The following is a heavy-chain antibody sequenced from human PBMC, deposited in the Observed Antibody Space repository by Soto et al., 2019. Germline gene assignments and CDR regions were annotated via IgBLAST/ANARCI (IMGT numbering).Heavy chain of an antibody. Sequence: DVPLVESGGGLVQPGGSLRLSCAASGFTFSSYWMTWVRQAPGKGLEWVANIKQDGSERHYVESVWGRFTISRDNAKSSLYLQMNSLRAEDSAVYYCARSSPLGWYFDLWGRGTLVTVSS. CDR1: GFTFSSYW. J-gene: IGHJ2*01. CDR2: IKQDGSER. V-gene: IGHV3-7*04. CDR3: ARSSPLGWYFDL. D-gene: IGHD6-6*01.